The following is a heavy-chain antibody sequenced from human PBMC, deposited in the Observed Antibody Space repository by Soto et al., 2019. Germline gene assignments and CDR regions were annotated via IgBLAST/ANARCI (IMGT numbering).Heavy chain of an antibody. Sequence: GASVKVSCKASGYTFTSYDINWVRQATGQGLEWMGWMNPNSGNTGYAQKFQGRVTMTRNTSISTAYMELSSLRSEDTAVYYCAVKADMITFGGVIVRLNAFAIWGQGTMVTVSS. J-gene: IGHJ3*02. V-gene: IGHV1-8*01. CDR3: AVKADMITFGGVIVRLNAFAI. D-gene: IGHD3-16*02. CDR1: GYTFTSYD. CDR2: MNPNSGNT.